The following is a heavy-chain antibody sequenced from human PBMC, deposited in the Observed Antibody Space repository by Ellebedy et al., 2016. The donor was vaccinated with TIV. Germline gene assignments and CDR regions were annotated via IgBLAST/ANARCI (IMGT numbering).Heavy chain of an antibody. Sequence: GGSLRLXXAASGFTFSSYAMSWVRHAPGKGLEWVSYISSSSSYTNYADSVKGRFPISRDNDKNSLYLQMNSLRAEDTAVYYCAREPTDTTWDYWGQGTLVTVSS. J-gene: IGHJ4*02. D-gene: IGHD1-26*01. CDR3: AREPTDTTWDY. CDR2: ISSSSSYT. V-gene: IGHV3-11*05. CDR1: GFTFSSYA.